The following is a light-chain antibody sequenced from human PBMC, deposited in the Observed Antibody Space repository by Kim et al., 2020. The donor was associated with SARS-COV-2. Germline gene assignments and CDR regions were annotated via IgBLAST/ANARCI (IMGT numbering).Light chain of an antibody. CDR1: QSVGSK. J-gene: IGKJ4*01. CDR3: QYSH. CDR2: DAS. V-gene: IGKV3-15*01. Sequence: PATLSLSLWERAPLSCRASQSVGSKLAWYQQKPGQTPRLLIYDASTRATGVPARFSGSGSGTEFTLTISSLQSEDVAVYYYQYSHFGGGTKVDIK.